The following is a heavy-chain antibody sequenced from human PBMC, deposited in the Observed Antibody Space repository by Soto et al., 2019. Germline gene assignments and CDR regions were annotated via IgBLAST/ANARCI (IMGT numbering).Heavy chain of an antibody. CDR3: VRGQFSAFDC. J-gene: IGHJ4*02. Sequence: QVQLHQSGPGLVKPSQTLSLTCAISGDSVSRTNVAWNWIRQSPSRGLEWLGRTYYRSKWNSDYAVSVRGRITINPDTSKSQFSLQLNSVTPEDTAVYYCVRGQFSAFDCWGQGTLVTVSS. CDR2: TYYRSKWNS. V-gene: IGHV6-1*01. CDR1: GDSVSRTNVA.